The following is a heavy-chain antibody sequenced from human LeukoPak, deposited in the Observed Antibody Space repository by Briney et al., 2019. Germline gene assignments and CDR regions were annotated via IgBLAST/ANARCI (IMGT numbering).Heavy chain of an antibody. CDR2: IIPIFGTA. V-gene: IGHV1-69*13. Sequence: ASVKVSCKASGGTFSSYAISWVRQAPGQGLEWMGGIIPIFGTANYAQKFQGRVTITADESTSTAYMELSSLRSEDTAVYYCARGRGLWRSSSIQVYYYMDVWGKGTTVTVSS. J-gene: IGHJ6*03. D-gene: IGHD6-6*01. CDR1: GGTFSSYA. CDR3: ARGRGLWRSSSIQVYYYMDV.